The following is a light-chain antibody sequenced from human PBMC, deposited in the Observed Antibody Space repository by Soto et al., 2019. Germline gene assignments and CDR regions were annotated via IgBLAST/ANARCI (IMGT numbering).Light chain of an antibody. CDR3: CSYAGSYTFV. J-gene: IGLJ1*01. CDR2: DVS. Sequence: QSALTQPRSVSGSHGQSVTISCTGTSSDVGGYNYVSWYQQHPGKAPKLMIYDVSKRPSGVPDRFSGSKSGNTASLTISGLQAEDEADFYCCSYAGSYTFVFGTGTKLPVL. CDR1: SSDVGGYNY. V-gene: IGLV2-11*01.